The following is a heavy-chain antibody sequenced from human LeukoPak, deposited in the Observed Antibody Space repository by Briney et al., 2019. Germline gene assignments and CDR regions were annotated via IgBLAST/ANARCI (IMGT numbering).Heavy chain of an antibody. D-gene: IGHD3-22*01. CDR1: GFTFSSYA. V-gene: IGHV3-23*01. J-gene: IGHJ4*02. CDR2: SSGSGGST. CDR3: AKFSTYYYDSSGSLFDY. Sequence: GGSLRLSCAASGFTFSSYAMTWIRQAPGKGLDWVSASSGSGGSTYYADSVKARFTISRDNSKNTMYLQMNSLRAVATAVNYFAKFSTYYYDSSGSLFDYWGQGTLVTVSS.